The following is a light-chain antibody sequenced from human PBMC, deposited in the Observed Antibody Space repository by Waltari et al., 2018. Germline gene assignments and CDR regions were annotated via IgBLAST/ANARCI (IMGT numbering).Light chain of an antibody. CDR3: QQYDNLPLT. CDR1: QDITIF. J-gene: IGKJ4*01. Sequence: IRMTQSPSSLSASVGDTVTITCQASQDITIFLKWYQQKPGKAPNLLIYDASKLERGVPSRISGSGSGTVFTFTIGDLQPEDVATYFCQQYDNLPLTFGGGTK. V-gene: IGKV1-33*01. CDR2: DAS.